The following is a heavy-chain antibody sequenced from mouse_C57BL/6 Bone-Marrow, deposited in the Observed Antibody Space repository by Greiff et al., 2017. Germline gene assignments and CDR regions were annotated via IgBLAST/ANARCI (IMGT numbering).Heavy chain of an antibody. CDR2: INPYNGGT. V-gene: IGHV1-19*01. CDR3: AKGVTLYYYAMDY. Sequence: EVQLQQSGPVLVKPGASVKMSCKASGYTFTDYYMNWVKQSHGKSLEWIGVINPYNGGTSYNQKFKGKATLTVDKSSSTAYMELNSLTSEDSAVYYCAKGVTLYYYAMDYWGQGTSVTVSS. D-gene: IGHD2-12*01. CDR1: GYTFTDYY. J-gene: IGHJ4*01.